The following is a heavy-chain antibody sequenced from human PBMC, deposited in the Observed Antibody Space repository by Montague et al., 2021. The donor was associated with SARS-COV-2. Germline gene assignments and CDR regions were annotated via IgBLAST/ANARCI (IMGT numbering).Heavy chain of an antibody. D-gene: IGHD3-10*01. CDR1: GGSISSSSYY. Sequence: SETLSLTCTVSGGSISSSSYYWGWIRQPPGKGLEWIGSIFYSGSTDYXXXLKSRVTISVDTSKNRFSLKLSSVTAADTAVYYCASMVRAQVYYFDYWGQGTLATVSS. CDR3: ASMVRAQVYYFDY. J-gene: IGHJ4*02. V-gene: IGHV4-39*01. CDR2: IFYSGST.